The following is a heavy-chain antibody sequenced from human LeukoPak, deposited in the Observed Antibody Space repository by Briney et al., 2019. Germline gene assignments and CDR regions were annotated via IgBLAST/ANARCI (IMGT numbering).Heavy chain of an antibody. J-gene: IGHJ3*01. Sequence: ASETLSLTCTVSGGSISTSSYHWGWIRQPPGRGLEWIGSIYYSGSTYYNPSLKSRVTISVDTSKNQFSLKLSSVTAADTAVYYCARDPCITTSCHRPMSDAFGVWGQGTMVTVSS. CDR2: IYYSGST. V-gene: IGHV4-39*02. CDR3: ARDPCITTSCHRPMSDAFGV. D-gene: IGHD2-2*01. CDR1: GGSISTSSYH.